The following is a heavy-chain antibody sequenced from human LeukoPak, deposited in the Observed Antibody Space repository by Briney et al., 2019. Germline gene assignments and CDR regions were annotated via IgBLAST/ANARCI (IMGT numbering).Heavy chain of an antibody. CDR1: GYTFTGYY. J-gene: IGHJ4*02. CDR3: SRYCTRAGCYFNSFDY. CDR2: INRHRCGT. V-gene: IGHV1-2*02. D-gene: IGHD2-2*01. Sequence: ASVKLSCKASGYTFTGYYMHWVRQAPGQGLEWMGWINRHRCGTNYAQKFQGRVTMTRDTSIRTANMELSRLRSDDTAVYYCSRYCTRAGCYFNSFDYWGQGTLVTVSS.